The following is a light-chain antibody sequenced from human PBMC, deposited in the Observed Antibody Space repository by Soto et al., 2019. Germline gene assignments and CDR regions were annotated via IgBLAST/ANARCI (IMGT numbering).Light chain of an antibody. CDR3: QSYDSSLSAVV. CDR2: ANS. Sequence: QSVLTQPPSMSGAPGQRVAISCSGSSSNIGAGYDVTWYQHLPGTAPKLLIYANSNRPSGVPDRFYGSKSGTSASLAITGLQAEDEADYYCQSYDSSLSAVVFGGGTKLTVL. CDR1: SSNIGAGYD. J-gene: IGLJ2*01. V-gene: IGLV1-40*01.